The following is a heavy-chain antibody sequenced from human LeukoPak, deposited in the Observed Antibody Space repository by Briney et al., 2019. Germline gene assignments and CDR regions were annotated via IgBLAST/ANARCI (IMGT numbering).Heavy chain of an antibody. J-gene: IGHJ4*02. D-gene: IGHD6-6*01. Sequence: GGSLRLSCRASGISFGDYTMSWVRQAPGKGLEWVGFIRTKAYGETTEYAASVKGRFTISRDDSKTIAYLQMNSLKTEDTAVYYCAKPGSSRGIAGRRPTKYYFDYWGQGTLVTVSS. CDR2: IRTKAYGETT. CDR3: AKPGSSRGIAGRRPTKYYFDY. V-gene: IGHV3-49*04. CDR1: GISFGDYT.